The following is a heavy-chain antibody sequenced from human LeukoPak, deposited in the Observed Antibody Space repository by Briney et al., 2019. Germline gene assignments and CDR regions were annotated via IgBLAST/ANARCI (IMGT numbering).Heavy chain of an antibody. Sequence: PSETLSLTCTVSGGSISNYYWSWIRQPPGKGLEWIGYIYSSGSTNYNPSLRSRVTISVDTSKNQFSLKLSSVTAADTAVYYCARDQERSVAAALYYYYGMDVWGQGTTVTVSS. CDR1: GGSISNYY. CDR3: ARDQERSVAAALYYYYGMDV. CDR2: IYSSGST. D-gene: IGHD6-13*01. J-gene: IGHJ6*02. V-gene: IGHV4-59*01.